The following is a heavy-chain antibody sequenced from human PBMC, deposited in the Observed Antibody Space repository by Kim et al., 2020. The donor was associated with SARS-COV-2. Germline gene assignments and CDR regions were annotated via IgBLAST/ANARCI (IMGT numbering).Heavy chain of an antibody. V-gene: IGHV3-30*02. J-gene: IGHJ6*02. CDR3: AKDSSPYYGMDV. Sequence: YYADSVKGRFTISRDNSKNTLYLQMNSLRAEDTAVYYCAKDSSPYYGMDVWGQGTTVTVSS. D-gene: IGHD6-6*01.